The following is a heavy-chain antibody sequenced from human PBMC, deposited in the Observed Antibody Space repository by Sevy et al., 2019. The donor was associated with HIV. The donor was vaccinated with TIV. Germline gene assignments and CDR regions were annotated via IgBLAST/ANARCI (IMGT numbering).Heavy chain of an antibody. J-gene: IGHJ4*02. CDR1: GFTFSSYW. CDR2: INSDGSST. D-gene: IGHD6-6*01. V-gene: IGHV3-74*01. Sequence: GGSLRLSCAASGFTFSSYWMHWVRQAPGKGLVWVSRINSDGSSTSYAGSVKGRFTISRDNAKNTLYLQMNSLRDEDTAVYYCARDEIATPLDYWGQGTLVTVSS. CDR3: ARDEIATPLDY.